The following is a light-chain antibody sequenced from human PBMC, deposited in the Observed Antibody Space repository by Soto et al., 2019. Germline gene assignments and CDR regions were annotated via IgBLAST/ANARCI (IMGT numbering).Light chain of an antibody. CDR3: QQSSHSPFT. CDR1: RSISTY. V-gene: IGKV1-39*01. CDR2: ATS. J-gene: IGKJ3*01. Sequence: DLPMTQSPSSLSASVGDRVIITCRASRSISTYLNWYQHKPGQAPKLLIYATSSLQRGVPSRFSGSGSGTDFTLTISSLQPEDFAIYYCQQSSHSPFTFGPGTKVDIK.